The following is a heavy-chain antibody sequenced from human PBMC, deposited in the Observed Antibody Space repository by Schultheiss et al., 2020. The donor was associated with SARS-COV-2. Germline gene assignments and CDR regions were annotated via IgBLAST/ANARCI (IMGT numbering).Heavy chain of an antibody. V-gene: IGHV3-11*04. Sequence: GGSLRLSCAASGFTFSDYYMSWIRQAPGKGLEWVSYISSSGSTIYYADSVKGRFTISRDNSKNTLYLQMNSLRAEDTAVYYCARDMYSSSSGIFDYWGQGTLVTVSS. D-gene: IGHD6-6*01. J-gene: IGHJ4*02. CDR1: GFTFSDYY. CDR2: ISSSGSTI. CDR3: ARDMYSSSSGIFDY.